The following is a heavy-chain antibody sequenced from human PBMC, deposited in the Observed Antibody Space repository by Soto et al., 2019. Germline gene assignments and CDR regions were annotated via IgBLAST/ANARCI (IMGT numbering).Heavy chain of an antibody. D-gene: IGHD4-17*01. J-gene: IGHJ4*02. CDR3: ATHVDLHGVSRYFDV. CDR2: IFPGDSNT. V-gene: IGHV5-51*01. CDR1: GYDFKNYW. Sequence: PGESLKISCEGSGYDFKNYWIAWVRQMPGKGLEWMGLIFPGDSNTVYSPSFQGQVTISVDKSINFAFLHLNDLKASDTATYYCATHVDLHGVSRYFDVWGQGTLVTVSS.